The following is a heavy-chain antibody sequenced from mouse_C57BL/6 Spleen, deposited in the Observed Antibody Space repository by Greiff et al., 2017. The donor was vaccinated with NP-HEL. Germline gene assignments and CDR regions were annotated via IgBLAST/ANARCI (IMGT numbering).Heavy chain of an antibody. CDR2: IYPGDGDT. D-gene: IGHD2-1*01. CDR3: AVIYYGNVMDY. V-gene: IGHV1-82*01. J-gene: IGHJ4*01. CDR1: GYAFSSSW. Sequence: QVQLQQSGPELVKPGASVKISCKASGYAFSSSWMNWVKQRPGKGLEWIGRIYPGDGDTNYNGKFKGKATLTADKSSSTAYMQLSSLTSEDSAVYFCAVIYYGNVMDYWGQGTSVTVSS.